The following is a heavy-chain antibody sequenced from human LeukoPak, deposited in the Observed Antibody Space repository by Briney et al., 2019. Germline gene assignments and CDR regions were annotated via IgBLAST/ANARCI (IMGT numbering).Heavy chain of an antibody. V-gene: IGHV3-53*05. J-gene: IGHJ6*03. Sequence: GGSLSLSCAASWFTVSSNYMSWVRQPPGKGLEWVAVMYSGGSTYYADSVKGRFTISRDNSKSTLYLQMNSLRAEDTAVYYCARDFRSSWYGYYYYYMDVWGKGTTVTVSS. D-gene: IGHD6-13*01. CDR3: ARDFRSSWYGYYYYYMDV. CDR1: WFTVSSNY. CDR2: MYSGGST.